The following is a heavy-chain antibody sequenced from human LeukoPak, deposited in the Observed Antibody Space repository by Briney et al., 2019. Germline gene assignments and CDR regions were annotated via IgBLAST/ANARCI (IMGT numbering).Heavy chain of an antibody. CDR2: INPSGGST. D-gene: IGHD3-10*01. Sequence: GASVKVSCKASGYTFTSYYMHWVRQAPGQGLEWMVIINPSGGSTSYAQKFQGRVTMTRDTSTSTVYMELSSLRSEDTAVYYCARGIYYGSGSSGFRFDPWGQGTLVTVSS. CDR3: ARGIYYGSGSSGFRFDP. V-gene: IGHV1-46*01. J-gene: IGHJ5*02. CDR1: GYTFTSYY.